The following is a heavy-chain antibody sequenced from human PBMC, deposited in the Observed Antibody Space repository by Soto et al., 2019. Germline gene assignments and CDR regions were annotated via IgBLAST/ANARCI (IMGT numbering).Heavy chain of an antibody. CDR2: ISSYNGHT. CDR1: GYTFTNYG. D-gene: IGHD2-2*01. V-gene: IGHV1-18*01. Sequence: GASVKVSCKASGYTFTNYGISWVRQAPGQGLEWMGWISSYNGHTNYAQKFQGRVTMTTDTSTSTAYMDLRSLKSDDTAVYYCARDPGPAYQVLQDRIYYFDYWGQGTLVTVSS. J-gene: IGHJ4*02. CDR3: ARDPGPAYQVLQDRIYYFDY.